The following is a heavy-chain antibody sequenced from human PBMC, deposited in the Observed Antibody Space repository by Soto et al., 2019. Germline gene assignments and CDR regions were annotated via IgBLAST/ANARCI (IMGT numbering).Heavy chain of an antibody. V-gene: IGHV3-21*01. CDR3: ARVPSYSNRYSYFDY. CDR1: GFTFSSFS. Sequence: EVQLVESGGGLVKPGGSLRLSCAASGFTFSSFSMNWVRQAPGKGLERVSSISSSSSYIYYADSLKGRFTISRDNAKNSGYLQMNSVRAEDTAVYYCARVPSYSNRYSYFDYWCQGTMVIVSS. CDR2: ISSSSSYI. D-gene: IGHD6-13*01. J-gene: IGHJ4*02.